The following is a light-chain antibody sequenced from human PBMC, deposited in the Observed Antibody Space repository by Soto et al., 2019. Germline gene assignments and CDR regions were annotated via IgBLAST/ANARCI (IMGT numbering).Light chain of an antibody. CDR2: GNS. Sequence: QSVLTQPPSVSGAPGQRVTISCTGSSSNIGAGYNVHWYQQLPGTAPKLLIYGNSSRPSGVPDRFSGSKSGTSASLAITGLQAEDEADYYCQSYDSSLSGWVFRGGTKLTVL. J-gene: IGLJ3*02. CDR1: SSNIGAGYN. V-gene: IGLV1-40*01. CDR3: QSYDSSLSGWV.